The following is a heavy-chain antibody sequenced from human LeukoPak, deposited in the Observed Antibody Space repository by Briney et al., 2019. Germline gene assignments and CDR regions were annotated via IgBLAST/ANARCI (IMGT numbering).Heavy chain of an antibody. Sequence: PGGSLRLSCAASGFTFSSYSMNWVRQAPWKGLEWVSTISSSSSYIYYADSVKGRFTISRDNAKNSLYLQMNSLRTEDTAVYFCARGSSAYYPDAFDLWGQGTMVTVSS. CDR1: GFTFSSYS. V-gene: IGHV3-21*01. CDR3: ARGSSAYYPDAFDL. CDR2: ISSSSSYI. J-gene: IGHJ3*01. D-gene: IGHD3-22*01.